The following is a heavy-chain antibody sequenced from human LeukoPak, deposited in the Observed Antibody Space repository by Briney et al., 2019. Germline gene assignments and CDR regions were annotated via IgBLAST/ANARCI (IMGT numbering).Heavy chain of an antibody. CDR2: INHSGST. CDR3: ARGESKNGLNYYYYMDV. J-gene: IGHJ6*03. Sequence: SETLSLTCAVYGGSFSGYYWSWIRQPPGKGLEWIGEINHSGSTNYNPSLKSRVTISVDTSKNQFSLKLSSVTAADTAVYYCARGESKNGLNYYYYMDVWGKGTTVTVSS. CDR1: GGSFSGYY. V-gene: IGHV4-34*01. D-gene: IGHD2-8*01.